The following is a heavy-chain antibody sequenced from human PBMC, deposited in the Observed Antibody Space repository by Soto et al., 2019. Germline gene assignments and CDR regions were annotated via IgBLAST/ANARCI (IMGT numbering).Heavy chain of an antibody. Sequence: GGSLRLSCAASGVTFSSYGMHWVRQAPGKGLEWVAVISYGGSNKYYADSVKGRFTISRDNSKNTLYLQMNSLRAEDTAVYYCAKVYYYDSSGYLPWGQGPLVTVSS. J-gene: IGHJ5*02. CDR1: GVTFSSYG. D-gene: IGHD3-22*01. V-gene: IGHV3-30*18. CDR2: ISYGGSNK. CDR3: AKVYYYDSSGYLP.